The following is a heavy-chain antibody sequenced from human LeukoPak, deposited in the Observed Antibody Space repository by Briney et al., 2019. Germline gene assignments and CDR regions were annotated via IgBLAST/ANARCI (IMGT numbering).Heavy chain of an antibody. D-gene: IGHD3-9*01. J-gene: IGHJ4*02. CDR3: ARGGYDILTGYPDY. CDR2: SNAGNGNT. CDR1: GYTFTSYA. Sequence: ASVKVSCKASGYTFTSYAMHWVRQAPGQRLEWMGWSNAGNGNTKYSQEFQGRVTITRDTSASTAYMELRSLRSDDTAVYYCARGGYDILTGYPDYWGQGTLVTVSS. V-gene: IGHV1-3*02.